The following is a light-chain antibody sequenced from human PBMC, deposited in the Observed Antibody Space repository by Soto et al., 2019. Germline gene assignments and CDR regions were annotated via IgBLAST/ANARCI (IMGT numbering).Light chain of an antibody. J-gene: IGKJ4*01. CDR3: QQYHTWPIT. CDR2: GAF. CDR1: QSVSSN. V-gene: IGKV3-15*01. Sequence: EIVMTQSPVTLSVSPGERVTLSCRASQSVSSNLAWYQQKPGQAPSLLIYGAFTRATGIPARFSGTGSGTEFTLTISSLQSEDFALYYCQQYHTWPITFGGGTKV.